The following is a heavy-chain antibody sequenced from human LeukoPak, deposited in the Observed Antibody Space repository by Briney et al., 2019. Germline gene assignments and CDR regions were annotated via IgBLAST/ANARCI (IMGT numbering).Heavy chain of an antibody. V-gene: IGHV1-69*01. CDR2: IIPIYGTA. J-gene: IGHJ5*02. Sequence: SVKVSRKISGGTFSNYPIVWVRQAPGRGLEWLGGIIPIYGTANYVEKVQGRFSLTAHESTATAYMELTSLTSDDTAMYFCATYTGGYNYWWFDIWGQGTLVTVSS. CDR3: ATYTGGYNYWWFDI. CDR1: GGTFSNYP. D-gene: IGHD5-24*01.